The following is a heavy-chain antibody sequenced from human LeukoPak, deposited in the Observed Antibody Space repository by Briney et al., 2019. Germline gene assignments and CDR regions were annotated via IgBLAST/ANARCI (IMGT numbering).Heavy chain of an antibody. J-gene: IGHJ4*02. CDR2: IYYSGST. D-gene: IGHD2-2*01. CDR1: GGSISSYY. CDR3: ARAPIGYCSSTSCYAYDY. V-gene: IGHV4-59*01. Sequence: KPSETLSLTCTVSGGSISSYYWSWIRQPPGKGLEWIGYIYYSGSTNYNPSLKSRVTISVDTSKNQFSLKLSSVTAADTAIYYCARAPIGYCSSTSCYAYDYWGQGTLVTVSS.